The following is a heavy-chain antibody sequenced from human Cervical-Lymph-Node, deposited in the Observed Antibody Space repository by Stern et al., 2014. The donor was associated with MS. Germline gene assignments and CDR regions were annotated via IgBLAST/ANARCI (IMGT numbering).Heavy chain of an antibody. CDR3: AGSGRKRSWFDP. V-gene: IGHV3-11*06. CDR1: GFTFSDYY. CDR2: ISSSSSYT. D-gene: IGHD1-26*01. J-gene: IGHJ5*02. Sequence: QDQLVQSGGGLVKPGGSLRLSCAASGFTFSDYYMSWIRQAPGKGLEWVSYISSSSSYTNYADSVKGRFTISRDNAKNSLYLQMNSLRAEDTAVYYCAGSGRKRSWFDPWGQGTLVTVSS.